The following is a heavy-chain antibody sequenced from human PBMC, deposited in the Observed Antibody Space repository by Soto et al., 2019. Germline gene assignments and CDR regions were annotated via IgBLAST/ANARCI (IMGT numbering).Heavy chain of an antibody. CDR3: ARRTLEYGGFDY. D-gene: IGHD4-17*01. V-gene: IGHV2-5*02. CDR2: IYWDDDK. J-gene: IGHJ4*02. Sequence: KESGPTLVIPTQTLTLTCTFSGFSLSTRHVGVGWFRHPPGKALEWLALIYWDDDKRYSPSLKSRLTITKDTSKNQVVLTMTNMDPADTATYYCARRTLEYGGFDYWGQGTLVIVSS. CDR1: GFSLSTRHVG.